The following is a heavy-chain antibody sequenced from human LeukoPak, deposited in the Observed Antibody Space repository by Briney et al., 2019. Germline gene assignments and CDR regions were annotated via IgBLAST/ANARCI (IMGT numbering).Heavy chain of an antibody. V-gene: IGHV1-69*06. Sequence: ASVKVSCKASGYTFTTYVLNWVRQAPGQGFEWMGGIIPIFGTANYAQKFQGRVTITADKSTSTAYMELSSLRSEDTAVYYCASLRVGIAADYYYYMDVWGKGTTVTVSS. CDR3: ASLRVGIAADYYYYMDV. CDR2: IIPIFGTA. D-gene: IGHD6-13*01. CDR1: GYTFTTYV. J-gene: IGHJ6*03.